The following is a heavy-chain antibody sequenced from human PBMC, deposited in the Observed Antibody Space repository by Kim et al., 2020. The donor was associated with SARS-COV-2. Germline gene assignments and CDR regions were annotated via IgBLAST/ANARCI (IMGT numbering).Heavy chain of an antibody. D-gene: IGHD3-22*01. J-gene: IGHJ4*02. V-gene: IGHV1-46*01. CDR3: ARGRDDSSGYWDY. Sequence: YAQKVQGRVTMTRDTSTSTVYMEVSSLGSEDTAVYYCARGRDDSSGYWDYWGQGTLVTVSS.